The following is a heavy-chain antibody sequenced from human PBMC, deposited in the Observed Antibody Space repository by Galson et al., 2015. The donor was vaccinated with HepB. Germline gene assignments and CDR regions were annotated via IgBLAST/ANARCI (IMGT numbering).Heavy chain of an antibody. V-gene: IGHV5-51*03. D-gene: IGHD5-12*01. CDR1: GYNFPTSW. J-gene: IGHJ4*02. CDR2: IFPADSDT. CDR3: ARIGYSGYASFDS. Sequence: QSGAEVKKPEESLKISCKASGYNFPTSWIGWVRQVPERGLEWMGIIFPADSDTRYNPSFQGRVTISADKSINAVYLQWSSLRASDTAIYYCARIGYSGYASFDSWGQGTPVIVSS.